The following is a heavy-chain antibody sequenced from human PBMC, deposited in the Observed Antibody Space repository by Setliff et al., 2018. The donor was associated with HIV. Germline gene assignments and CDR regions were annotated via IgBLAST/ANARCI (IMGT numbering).Heavy chain of an antibody. CDR3: AGGFWGGPLFDP. V-gene: IGHV4-39*01. CDR1: GDSIRSRSFY. D-gene: IGHD3-3*01. CDR2: IYYVGST. J-gene: IGHJ5*01. Sequence: TLSLTCNVSGDSIRSRSFYWAWIRQPPGERPEWIGTIYYVGSTYYNPYLKSRASIFVDTSKNQFSLKLYSVTAADTAVYYCAGGFWGGPLFDPWGRGTLVTVSS.